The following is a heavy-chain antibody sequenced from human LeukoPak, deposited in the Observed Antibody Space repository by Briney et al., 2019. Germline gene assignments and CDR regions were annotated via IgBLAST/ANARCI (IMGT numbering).Heavy chain of an antibody. CDR2: INPSGGST. CDR3: ARDLAYGYDWFDP. D-gene: IGHD1-1*01. V-gene: IGHV1-46*01. Sequence: GGSLRLSCAASGYTFTSYYMHWVRQAPGQGLEWMGIINPSGGSTSYAQKFQGRVTMTRDTSTSTVYMELSSLRSEDTAVYYCARDLAYGYDWFDPWGQGTLVTVSS. J-gene: IGHJ5*02. CDR1: GYTFTSYY.